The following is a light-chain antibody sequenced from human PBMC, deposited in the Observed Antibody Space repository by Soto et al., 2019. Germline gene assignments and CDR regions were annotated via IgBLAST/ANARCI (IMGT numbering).Light chain of an antibody. CDR2: EVT. CDR3: SSYAASNTFYFV. J-gene: IGLJ3*02. V-gene: IGLV2-8*01. Sequence: QSALTQPPSASGSPGQSVTISCTGTSSDVGGYNYVSWYQQYPGRAPKLMIYEVTKRPSGVPDRFSGSKSGNTASLTVSGRQAEDEADYYCSSYAASNTFYFVFGGGTKVTVI. CDR1: SSDVGGYNY.